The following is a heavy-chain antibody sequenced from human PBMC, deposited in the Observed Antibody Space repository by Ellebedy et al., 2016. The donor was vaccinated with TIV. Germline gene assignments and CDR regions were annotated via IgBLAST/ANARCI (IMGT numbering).Heavy chain of an antibody. Sequence: GESLKISCAASGFTFSDHYMNWVRQAPGKGLEWVGFIRSKTYGGTTEYAASVKGRFTISRDDSKNSVYLQMNSLKTEDTAVYYCAREGFGAWFDTWGQGTAVTVSS. V-gene: IGHV3-72*01. CDR2: IRSKTYGGTT. CDR1: GFTFSDHY. CDR3: AREGFGAWFDT. D-gene: IGHD3-3*01. J-gene: IGHJ5*02.